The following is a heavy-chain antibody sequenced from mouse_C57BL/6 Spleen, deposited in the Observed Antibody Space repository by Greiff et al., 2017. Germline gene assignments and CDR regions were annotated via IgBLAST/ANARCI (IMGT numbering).Heavy chain of an antibody. Sequence: QVQLQQSGAELVRPGASVTLSCKASGYTFTDYEMHWVKQTPVHGLEWIGAIDPETGGTAYNQKFKGKAILTADKSSSTAYMELRSLTSEDSAVYYCTRRGYYGSSYAMGYWGQGTSVTVSS. V-gene: IGHV1-15*01. CDR1: GYTFTDYE. J-gene: IGHJ4*01. CDR3: TRRGYYGSSYAMGY. D-gene: IGHD1-1*01. CDR2: IDPETGGT.